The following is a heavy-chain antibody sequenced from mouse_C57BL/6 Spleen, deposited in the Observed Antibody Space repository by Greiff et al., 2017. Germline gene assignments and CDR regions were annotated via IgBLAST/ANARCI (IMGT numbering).Heavy chain of an antibody. V-gene: IGHV10-1*01. CDR3: VRHSNYAMDY. D-gene: IGHD1-1*01. CDR1: GFSFNTYA. CDR2: IRSKSNNYAT. J-gene: IGHJ4*01. Sequence: EVQLVESGGGLVQPKGSLKLSCAASGFSFNTYAMNWVRQAPGTGLEWVARIRSKSNNYATYYADSVKDRFTISRDDSESMLYLQMNNLKTEDTAMYYCVRHSNYAMDYWGQGTSVTVSS.